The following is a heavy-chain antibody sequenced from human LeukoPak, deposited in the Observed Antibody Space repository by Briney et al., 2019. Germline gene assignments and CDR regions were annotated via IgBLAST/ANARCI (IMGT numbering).Heavy chain of an antibody. V-gene: IGHV3-30*18. CDR1: GFTFSSYA. D-gene: IGHD2-15*01. J-gene: IGHJ4*02. CDR2: ISYDGSNK. CDR3: ANDFASYSPFDY. Sequence: GGSLRLSCAASGFTFSSYAMSWVRQAPGKGLEWVAVISYDGSNKYYADSVKGRFTISRDNSKNTLYLQMNSLRAEDTAVYYCANDFASYSPFDYWGQGTLVTVSS.